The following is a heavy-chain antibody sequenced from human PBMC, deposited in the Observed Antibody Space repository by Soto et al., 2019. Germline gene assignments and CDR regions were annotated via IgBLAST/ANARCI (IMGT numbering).Heavy chain of an antibody. Sequence: PSETLSLTCVVSGGSITSYHWRCIRQFPGKGLEWIAYTAYTGNTNYNPSLKSRVTISMDTSKNQLSLKLTSMTAADTAVYYCARATVAGTYYYYYGMDVWGQGTTVTVSS. CDR1: GGSITSYH. D-gene: IGHD6-19*01. CDR2: TAYTGNT. V-gene: IGHV4-59*01. CDR3: ARATVAGTYYYYYGMDV. J-gene: IGHJ6*01.